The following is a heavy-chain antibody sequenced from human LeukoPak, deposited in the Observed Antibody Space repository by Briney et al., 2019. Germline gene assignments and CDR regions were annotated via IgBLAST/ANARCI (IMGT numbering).Heavy chain of an antibody. CDR1: GFTFSSYS. CDR3: ARESLSGALGDY. D-gene: IGHD2-8*02. Sequence: PGGSLRLSCAASGFTFSSYSMNWVRQAPGKGLEWVAVMSYDGNNIYYADSVKGRFTISRDNSKSTLYLQMNSLRTEDTAVYYCARESLSGALGDYWGQGTLVTVSS. V-gene: IGHV3-30*03. CDR2: MSYDGNNI. J-gene: IGHJ4*02.